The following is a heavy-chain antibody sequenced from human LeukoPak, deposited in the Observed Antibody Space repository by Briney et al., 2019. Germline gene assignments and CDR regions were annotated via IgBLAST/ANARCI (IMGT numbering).Heavy chain of an antibody. J-gene: IGHJ6*02. CDR2: TYYRSKLYN. V-gene: IGHV6-1*01. Sequence: SQTLSLTCALSGDTVSTNTAAWSWIRQSPSRGLEWLGRTYYRSKLYNYYAGSVKSRIIFNPDTSKNQFSLQLNSVTPEDTAVYYCAREKVVIAATHYYGMDVWGQGTTVTVSS. D-gene: IGHD2-15*01. CDR3: AREKVVIAATHYYGMDV. CDR1: GDTVSTNTAA.